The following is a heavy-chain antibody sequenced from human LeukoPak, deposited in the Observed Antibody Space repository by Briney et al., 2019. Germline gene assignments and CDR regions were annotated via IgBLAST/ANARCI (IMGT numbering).Heavy chain of an antibody. Sequence: GGSLRLSCAAPGFTVSSNYMSWVRQAPGKGLEWVSVIYSGGSTYYADSVKGRFTISRDNSKNTLYLQMNSLRAEDTAVYYCARAHPYDPVAFDIWGQGTMVTVSS. V-gene: IGHV3-53*01. CDR2: IYSGGST. D-gene: IGHD2-21*01. J-gene: IGHJ3*02. CDR3: ARAHPYDPVAFDI. CDR1: GFTVSSNY.